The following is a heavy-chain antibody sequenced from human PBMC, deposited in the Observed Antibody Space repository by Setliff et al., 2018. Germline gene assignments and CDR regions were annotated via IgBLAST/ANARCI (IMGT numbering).Heavy chain of an antibody. J-gene: IGHJ4*02. CDR3: ARSTSWFSTNY. CDR2: INA. V-gene: IGHV1-18*01. Sequence: ASVKVSCKSSGYTFTSYGINWVRQAPGQGLEWMGWINAYAQKFQGRVTMTRDTSTSTVYMELSSLRSEDTAVYYCARSTSWFSTNYWGQGTPVTVSS. D-gene: IGHD2-2*01. CDR1: GYTFTSYG.